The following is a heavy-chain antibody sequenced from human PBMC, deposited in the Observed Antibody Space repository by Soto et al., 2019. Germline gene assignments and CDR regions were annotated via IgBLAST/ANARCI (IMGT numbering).Heavy chain of an antibody. J-gene: IGHJ3*02. CDR1: GYSFTSYW. D-gene: IGHD1-26*01. V-gene: IGHV5-51*01. Sequence: GASLKITCKGSGYSFTSYWIGWVRQMPGKGLEWMGIIYPGDSDTRYSPSFQGQVTISADKSISTAYLQWSSLKASDTAMYYCARSPKRSRAIATRPDAFDIWGQGTMVTVSS. CDR2: IYPGDSDT. CDR3: ARSPKRSRAIATRPDAFDI.